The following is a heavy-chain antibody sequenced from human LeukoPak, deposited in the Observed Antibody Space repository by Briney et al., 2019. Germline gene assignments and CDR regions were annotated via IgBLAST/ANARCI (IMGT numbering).Heavy chain of an antibody. CDR3: ARDLELEWTTVVDY. D-gene: IGHD4-23*01. Sequence: GGSLRLSCAASGFTFSSYSMNWVRQAPGKGLEWVSYISSSSSTIYYADSVKGRFTISRDNAKNSLYLQMNSLRAEGTAVYYCARDLELEWTTVVDYWGQGTLVTVSS. CDR2: ISSSSSTI. V-gene: IGHV3-48*01. J-gene: IGHJ4*02. CDR1: GFTFSSYS.